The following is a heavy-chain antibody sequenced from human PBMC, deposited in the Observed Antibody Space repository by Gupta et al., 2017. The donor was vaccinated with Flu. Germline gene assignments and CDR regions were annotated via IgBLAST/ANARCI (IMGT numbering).Heavy chain of an antibody. D-gene: IGHD6-6*01. J-gene: IGHJ6*02. Sequence: EVQLLESGGGLVQPGGSLRLSCSASGFTFSSYAMSWVRPATGKGLGWVSAISGSGGSTYYADSVKGRFTISRDNSKNTLYLQMNSLRAEDTAVYYCAKEGSSSSSYYYYYGMDVWGQGTTVTVSS. CDR2: ISGSGGST. V-gene: IGHV3-23*01. CDR3: AKEGSSSSSYYYYYGMDV. CDR1: GFTFSSYA.